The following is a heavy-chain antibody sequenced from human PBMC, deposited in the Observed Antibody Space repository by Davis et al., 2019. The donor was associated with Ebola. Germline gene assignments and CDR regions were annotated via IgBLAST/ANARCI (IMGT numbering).Heavy chain of an antibody. V-gene: IGHV3-74*01. D-gene: IGHD4-17*01. CDR1: GFTFSSYW. Sequence: PGGSLRLSCAASGFTFSSYWMHWVRQAPGKGLVWVSRINSNGSSTSYADSVKGRFTTSRDNAKNTLYLQMNSLRAEDTAVYYCARVGYGDYWRWFDPWGQGTLVTVSS. J-gene: IGHJ5*02. CDR2: INSNGSST. CDR3: ARVGYGDYWRWFDP.